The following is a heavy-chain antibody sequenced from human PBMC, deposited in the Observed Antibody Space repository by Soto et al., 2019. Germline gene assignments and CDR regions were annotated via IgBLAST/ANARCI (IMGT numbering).Heavy chain of an antibody. CDR2: ISWNSGSI. D-gene: IGHD4-4*01. Sequence: GGSLRLSCAASGFTFDDYAMHWVRQAPGKGLEWVSGISWNSGSIGYADSVKGRFTISRDNAKNSLYLQMNGLRAEDTALYYCAKDSVTHYYYYYMDVWGKGTTVTVSS. J-gene: IGHJ6*03. CDR3: AKDSVTHYYYYYMDV. CDR1: GFTFDDYA. V-gene: IGHV3-9*01.